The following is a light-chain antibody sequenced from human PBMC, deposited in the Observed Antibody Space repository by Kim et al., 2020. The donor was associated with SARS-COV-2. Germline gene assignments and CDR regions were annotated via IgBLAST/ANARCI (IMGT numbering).Light chain of an antibody. CDR3: QSYDSSLSGGV. Sequence: RVTISCTGSSSNIGAGYDVHWYQQLPGTAPNLLIYGNSNRPSGVPDRFSGSKSGTSASLAITGLQAEDEADYYCQSYDSSLSGGVFGGGTQLTVL. CDR1: SSNIGAGYD. V-gene: IGLV1-40*01. CDR2: GNS. J-gene: IGLJ3*02.